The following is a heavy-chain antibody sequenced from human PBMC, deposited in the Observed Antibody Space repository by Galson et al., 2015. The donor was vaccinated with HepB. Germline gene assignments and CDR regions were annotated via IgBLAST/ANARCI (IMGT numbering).Heavy chain of an antibody. J-gene: IGHJ2*01. CDR1: GFTFNSYA. CDR3: ARDTGDCGGVCRFFDL. CDR2: ISYGGSNT. Sequence: SLRLSCAASGFTFNSYAMHWVRQAPGKGLEWVAGISYGGSNTYYADSVKGQFTVSRDNSKNTVSLQVNILRAEDTALYYCARDTGDCGGVCRFFDLWGRGTLVTVSS. V-gene: IGHV3-30-3*01. D-gene: IGHD2-21*02.